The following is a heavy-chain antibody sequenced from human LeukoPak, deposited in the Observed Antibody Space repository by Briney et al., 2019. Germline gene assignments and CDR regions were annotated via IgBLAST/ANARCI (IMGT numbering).Heavy chain of an antibody. CDR2: INHSGST. J-gene: IGHJ4*02. Sequence: SETLSLTCAVYGGSFSGYYWSWIRQPPGKGLEWIGEINHSGSTNYNPSLKSRVTISVDTSKNQFSLKLSSVTAADTAVYYCARALVGDGYNGGGNVPSSHYFDYWGQGTLVTVSS. V-gene: IGHV4-34*01. CDR3: ARALVGDGYNGGGNVPSSHYFDY. CDR1: GGSFSGYY. D-gene: IGHD5-24*01.